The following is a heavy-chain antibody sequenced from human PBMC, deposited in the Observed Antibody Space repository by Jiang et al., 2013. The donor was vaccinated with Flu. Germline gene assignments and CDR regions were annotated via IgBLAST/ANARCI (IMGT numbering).Heavy chain of an antibody. CDR2: INPTGGTT. CDR3: ARETYYDSSGYHGYYFDY. V-gene: IGHV1-18*01. Sequence: PGQGLEWMGWINPTGGTTGSAQNLQGRVTMTADTSTNTAYMELRSLRSDDTAVYYCARETYYDSSGYHGYYFDYWGQGTMVTVSS. J-gene: IGHJ4*02. D-gene: IGHD3-22*01.